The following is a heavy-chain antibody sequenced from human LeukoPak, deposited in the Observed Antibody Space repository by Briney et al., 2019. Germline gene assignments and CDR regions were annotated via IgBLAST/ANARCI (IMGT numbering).Heavy chain of an antibody. CDR1: GFTFSSYS. J-gene: IGHJ4*02. CDR3: ARERNYYDSSGYYALPAFDY. CDR2: ISSSSSYI. Sequence: GGSLRLSCAASGFTFSSYSMNWVRQAPGKGLEWVSSISSSSSYIYYADSVKGRFTISRDNAKNSLYLQMNSLRAEDTAVYYCARERNYYDSSGYYALPAFDYWGQGTLVTVSS. D-gene: IGHD3-22*01. V-gene: IGHV3-21*01.